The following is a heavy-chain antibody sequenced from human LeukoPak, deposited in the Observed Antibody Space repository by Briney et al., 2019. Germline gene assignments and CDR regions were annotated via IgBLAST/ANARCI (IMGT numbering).Heavy chain of an antibody. CDR2: ITAGGGNK. CDR3: AKDSPCFGIVFDS. J-gene: IGHJ4*02. Sequence: QPVGSLRLSCAASGFTFSTYSMSWVCQAPGKGLEWVSTITAGGGNKDYADSVKGRFTISRDNSKNTVYLQMNSLRAEDTAVYYCAKDSPCFGIVFDSWGQGTLVTASS. D-gene: IGHD3-16*01. V-gene: IGHV3-23*01. CDR1: GFTFSTYS.